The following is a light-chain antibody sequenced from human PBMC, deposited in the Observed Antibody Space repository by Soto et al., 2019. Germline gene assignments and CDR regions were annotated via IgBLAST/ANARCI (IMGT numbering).Light chain of an antibody. Sequence: EMRLKKEPCTLSFYRGRRATLSCMASQSVRSSHLAWHQQMPGQAPRLLIYGASSRATGIPDRFSGSGSGTDFTLTISRLQPEDFAVYHCQQYGSSAWTFGQGTKV. CDR2: GAS. V-gene: IGKV3-20*01. CDR3: QQYGSSAWT. CDR1: QSVRSSH. J-gene: IGKJ1*01.